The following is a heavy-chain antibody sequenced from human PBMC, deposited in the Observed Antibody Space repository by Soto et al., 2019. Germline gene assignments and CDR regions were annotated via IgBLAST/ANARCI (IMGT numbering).Heavy chain of an antibody. V-gene: IGHV3-23*01. CDR3: ADDGLVIIVLGWFDP. J-gene: IGHJ5*02. D-gene: IGHD3-9*01. Sequence: GGFLRLSCAASGFTFSSYAMSWVRQAPGKGLEWVSAISGSGGSTYYADSVKGRFTISRDNSKNTLYLQMNSLRAEDTAVYYCADDGLVIIVLGWFDPWSQGTLVRVSS. CDR2: ISGSGGST. CDR1: GFTFSSYA.